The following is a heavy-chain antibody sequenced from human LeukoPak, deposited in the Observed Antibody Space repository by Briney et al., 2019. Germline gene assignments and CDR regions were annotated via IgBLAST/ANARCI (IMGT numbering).Heavy chain of an antibody. Sequence: GGSLRLSCAASGFTVSSNYMSWVRQAPGKGLEWVSVIYSGGSTYYADSVKGRFTISRDNSKNTLYLQMNSLRAEDTAVYYCARDLTYIDYFDYWGQGTLVTVSS. J-gene: IGHJ4*02. CDR2: IYSGGST. CDR3: ARDLTYIDYFDY. D-gene: IGHD1-14*01. V-gene: IGHV3-53*01. CDR1: GFTVSSNY.